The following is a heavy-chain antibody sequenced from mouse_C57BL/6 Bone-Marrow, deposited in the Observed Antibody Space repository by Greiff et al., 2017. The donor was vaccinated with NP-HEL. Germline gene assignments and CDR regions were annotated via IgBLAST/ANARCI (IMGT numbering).Heavy chain of an antibody. CDR3: ARSIDGSSPWAMDY. D-gene: IGHD1-1*01. V-gene: IGHV1-72*01. CDR2: IDPNSGGT. Sequence: QVQLQQPGAELVKPGASVKLSCKASGYTFTSYWMHWVKQRPGRGLEWIGRIDPNSGGTKYNEKLKSKATLTVDKPSSTAYMQLSSLTSEDSAVYYCARSIDGSSPWAMDYWGQGTSVTVSS. CDR1: GYTFTSYW. J-gene: IGHJ4*01.